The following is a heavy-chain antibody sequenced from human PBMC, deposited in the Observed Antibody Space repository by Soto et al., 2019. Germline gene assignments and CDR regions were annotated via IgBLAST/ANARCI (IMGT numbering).Heavy chain of an antibody. J-gene: IGHJ4*02. D-gene: IGHD5-18*01. V-gene: IGHV4-30-4*01. CDR2: ISGSGST. CDR3: ATESGSTYGYFDY. CDR1: SGSVSSGYNY. Sequence: PSETLSLTCTVSSGSVSSGYNYWSWIGHSPGKGLEWIGYISGSGSTGYNPSLKNRLTMSVDRSKNQFTLRLTSVTAADTAVYFCATESGSTYGYFDYWGQGTQVTVSS.